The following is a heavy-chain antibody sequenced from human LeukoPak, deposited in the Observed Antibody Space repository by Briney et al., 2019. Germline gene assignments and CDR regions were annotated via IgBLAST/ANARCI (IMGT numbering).Heavy chain of an antibody. D-gene: IGHD3-10*01. J-gene: IGHJ4*02. CDR1: GFTVSSNY. CDR2: IYSGGST. V-gene: IGHV3-53*01. Sequence: PGGSLRLSCAASGFTVSSNYMSWVRQAPGKGLEWVLVIYSGGSTYYADSVKGRFTISRDNSKNTLYLQMNSLRAEDTAVYYCARDPPMVRGVIGYWGQGTLVTVSS. CDR3: ARDPPMVRGVIGY.